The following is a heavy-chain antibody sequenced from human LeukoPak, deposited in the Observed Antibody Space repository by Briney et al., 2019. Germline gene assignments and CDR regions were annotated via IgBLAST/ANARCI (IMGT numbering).Heavy chain of an antibody. CDR1: DGSIRSYY. D-gene: IGHD6-6*01. Sequence: SETLYLTCTVSDGSIRSYYWSWIRQPPGKGLEWIGYIYYSGSTNYNPSLKSRVTISVDTSKNQFSLKLSSVTAADTAVYYCARGYSSSSSSYYYYYYMDVWGKGTTVTVSS. V-gene: IGHV4-59*01. J-gene: IGHJ6*03. CDR3: ARGYSSSSSSYYYYYYMDV. CDR2: IYYSGST.